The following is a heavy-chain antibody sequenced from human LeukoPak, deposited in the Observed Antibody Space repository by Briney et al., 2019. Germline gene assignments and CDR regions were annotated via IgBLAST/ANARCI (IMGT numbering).Heavy chain of an antibody. CDR3: AKSRNYFDSSGYTD. CDR1: GLTFSGYA. V-gene: IGHV3-23*01. CDR2: IRGSGDST. J-gene: IGHJ4*02. Sequence: QPGGSLKLSFVPPGLTFSGYAISWAPQAQGKGLDWSSGIRGSGDSTFFADSVKGRFTISRDTSKTTLYLQMNSLRAEDTAAYYCAKSRNYFDSSGYTDWGQGTLDTVSS. D-gene: IGHD3-22*01.